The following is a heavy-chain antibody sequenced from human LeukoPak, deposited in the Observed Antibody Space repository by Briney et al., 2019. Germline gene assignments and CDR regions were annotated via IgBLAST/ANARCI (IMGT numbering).Heavy chain of an antibody. J-gene: IGHJ4*02. Sequence: GGSLRLSCAASGFTFSSYAMSWVRDAPGKGLEWVSAISGSGGSTYYADSVKGRFTISRDNSKNTLYLQMNSLRAEDTAVYYCATLRVVRYFDWPTPDYWGQGTLVTVSS. CDR2: ISGSGGST. D-gene: IGHD3-9*01. CDR3: ATLRVVRYFDWPTPDY. CDR1: GFTFSSYA. V-gene: IGHV3-23*01.